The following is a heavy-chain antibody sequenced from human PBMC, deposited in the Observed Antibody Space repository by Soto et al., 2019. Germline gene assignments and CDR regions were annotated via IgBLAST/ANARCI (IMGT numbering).Heavy chain of an antibody. Sequence: AASVKVSCKASGYTFTSYAMHWVRQAPGQRLEWMGWINAGNGNTKYSQEFQGRVTITRDTSASTAYMELSSLRSEDTAVYYCARGSGYYYWDDYWGQGTLVTVSS. J-gene: IGHJ4*02. CDR1: GYTFTSYA. CDR2: INAGNGNT. V-gene: IGHV1-3*01. D-gene: IGHD3-22*01. CDR3: ARGSGYYYWDDY.